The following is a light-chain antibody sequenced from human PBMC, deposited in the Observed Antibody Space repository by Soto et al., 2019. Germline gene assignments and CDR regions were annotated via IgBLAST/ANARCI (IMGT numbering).Light chain of an antibody. CDR2: DAS. J-gene: IGKJ4*01. CDR1: QTVRNDY. CDR3: QQFSSYPLT. Sequence: LRKFPGTLSLSPGERAPLSCGPSQTVRNDYLAWYQQKPGQATRLLLYDASSRATGIPDRFSGGGSGTDLNLTISRLEPEDFAVYYCQQFSSYPLTFGGGNKVDI. V-gene: IGKV3-20*01.